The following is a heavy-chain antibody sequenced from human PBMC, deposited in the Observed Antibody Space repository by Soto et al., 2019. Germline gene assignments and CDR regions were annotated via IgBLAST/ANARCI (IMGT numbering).Heavy chain of an antibody. V-gene: IGHV1-18*01. CDR1: GYTFTSYG. CDR2: ISAYNGNT. D-gene: IGHD2-8*01. J-gene: IGHJ1*01. Sequence: QVQLVQSGAEVKKPGASVKVSCKASGYTFTSYGISWVRQAPGQGLEWMGWISAYNGNTNYAQKLQGRVTMTTDTSTSTAYMELRSLRSDDKAVYYCASEGLLMVYAIPEYFQHWGQGTLVTVSS. CDR3: ASEGLLMVYAIPEYFQH.